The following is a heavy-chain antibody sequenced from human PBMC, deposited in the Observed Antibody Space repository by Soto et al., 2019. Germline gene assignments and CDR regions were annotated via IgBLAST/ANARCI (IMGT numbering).Heavy chain of an antibody. Sequence: SETLSLTCTVSVASVRSGGHYWSWVRQFSGQGLEWIGYIQNTETTAYNPSLESRVFISLDTSRNQFSLKLKSVTVADTAVYYCARETTTVRGIINHFDYWGQGTLVTVSS. CDR2: IQNTETT. CDR3: ARETTTVRGIINHFDY. V-gene: IGHV4-31*02. D-gene: IGHD3-10*01. CDR1: VASVRSGGHY. J-gene: IGHJ4*02.